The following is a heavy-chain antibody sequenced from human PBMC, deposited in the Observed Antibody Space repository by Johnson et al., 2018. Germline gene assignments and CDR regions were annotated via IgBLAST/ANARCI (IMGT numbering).Heavy chain of an antibody. CDR3: ARAVAGTPYRAFDI. V-gene: IGHV1-69*01. CDR1: GGTFSSYA. Sequence: QVQLVESGAEVKKPGSSVKVSCKASGGTFSSYAISWVRQAPGQGLEWMGGIIPIFGTANYAQKLQGSVTITADESTSTAYLELSSLSSEDTAVYYCARAVAGTPYRAFDIWGQGTMVTVSS. CDR2: IIPIFGTA. J-gene: IGHJ3*02. D-gene: IGHD6-19*01.